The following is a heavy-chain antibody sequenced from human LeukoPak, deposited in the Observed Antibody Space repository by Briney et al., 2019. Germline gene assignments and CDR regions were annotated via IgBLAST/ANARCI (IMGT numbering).Heavy chain of an antibody. CDR2: IIPILGIA. CDR1: GGTFSSYA. V-gene: IGHV1-69*04. J-gene: IGHJ5*02. D-gene: IGHD5-18*01. CDR3: ASLNTAMAYNWFDP. Sequence: SVKVSCKASGGTFSSYAISWVRQAPGQGLEWMGRIIPILGIANYAQKFQGRVTITADKSTSTAYMELSSLRSEDTAVYYCASLNTAMAYNWFDPWGQGTLVTVSS.